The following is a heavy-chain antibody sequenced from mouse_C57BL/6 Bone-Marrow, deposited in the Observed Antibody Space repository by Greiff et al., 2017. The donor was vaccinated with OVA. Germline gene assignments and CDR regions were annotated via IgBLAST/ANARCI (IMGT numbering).Heavy chain of an antibody. J-gene: IGHJ2*01. V-gene: IGHV5-17*01. D-gene: IGHD4-1*01. CDR3: ARGNWEGDYFDY. CDR1: GFTFSDYG. CDR2: ISSGSSTI. Sequence: VQLQESGGGLVKPGGSLKLSCAASGFTFSDYGMHWVRQAPEKGLEWVAYISSGSSTIYYADTVKGRFTISRDNAKNTLFLQMTSLRSEDTAIYYCARGNWEGDYFDYWGQGTTLTVSS.